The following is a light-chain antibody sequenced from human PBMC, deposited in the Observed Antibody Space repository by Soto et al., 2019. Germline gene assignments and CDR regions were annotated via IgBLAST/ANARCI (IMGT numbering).Light chain of an antibody. CDR2: GNN. Sequence: QSVLTQPPSVSGAPGQRVTISCTGSSSNIGAGYDVHWYQQLPGTAPKVLIYGNNNRPSGVPDRFSGSKSGTSASLAVTGLQAEDEADYYCQSYDSSLSGVVFGGGTKSPS. CDR3: QSYDSSLSGVV. CDR1: SSNIGAGYD. V-gene: IGLV1-40*01. J-gene: IGLJ2*01.